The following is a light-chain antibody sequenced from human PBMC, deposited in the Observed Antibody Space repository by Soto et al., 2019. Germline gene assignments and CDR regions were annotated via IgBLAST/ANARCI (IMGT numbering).Light chain of an antibody. CDR2: DAS. Sequence: EIVLTQSPATLSLSPGERATLSCRASQSVSRYLAWYQQKPGQVPSLIIYDASNRAAGIPARFSGSGSGTDFTLTISSLEPEDFAVYYCRRHSNSPRLTFGPGTKVDIK. CDR3: RRHSNSPRLT. J-gene: IGKJ3*01. CDR1: QSVSRY. V-gene: IGKV3-11*01.